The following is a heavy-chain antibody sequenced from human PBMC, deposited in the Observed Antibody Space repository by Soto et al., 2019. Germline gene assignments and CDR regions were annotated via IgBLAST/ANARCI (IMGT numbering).Heavy chain of an antibody. CDR2: IYSGGST. CDR3: ARDPYEHSGSSDY. J-gene: IGHJ4*02. CDR1: GLTVSSNY. Sequence: PGGLLRLSWAASGLTVSSNYMSWIRQAPGKGLEWVSVIYSGGSTFYADSVKGRFTISRDNSKNTLYLQMNSLRAEDTAVYYCARDPYEHSGSSDYWGQGTLVTGSS. D-gene: IGHD5-12*01. V-gene: IGHV3-66*01.